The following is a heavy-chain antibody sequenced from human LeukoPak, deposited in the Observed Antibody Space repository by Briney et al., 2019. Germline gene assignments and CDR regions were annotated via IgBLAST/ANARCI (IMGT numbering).Heavy chain of an antibody. V-gene: IGHV3-11*01. Sequence: AGGSLRLSCAASGFTFSDYYMSWIRQAPGKGLEWVSYISSSGSTIYYADSVKGRFTISRDNAKNSLYLQMNSLRAEDTAAYYCARDSLRFLEWPSMDVWGQGTTVTVSS. CDR1: GFTFSDYY. CDR3: ARDSLRFLEWPSMDV. D-gene: IGHD3-3*01. J-gene: IGHJ6*02. CDR2: ISSSGSTI.